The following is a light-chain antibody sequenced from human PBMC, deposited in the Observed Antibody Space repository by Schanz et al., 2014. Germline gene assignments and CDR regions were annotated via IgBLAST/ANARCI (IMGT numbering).Light chain of an antibody. J-gene: IGKJ2*01. Sequence: DIVLTQAPFSSPVTLGQPASISCRSDQSLVHSDGNTYLTWLHQRPGQPPRLLLYKISKRFSGVPDRFSGSGAETDFTLKISRVEAEDVGIYYCMQATQSYSFGQGTKLEI. V-gene: IGKV2-24*01. CDR1: QSLVHSDGNTY. CDR3: MQATQSYS. CDR2: KIS.